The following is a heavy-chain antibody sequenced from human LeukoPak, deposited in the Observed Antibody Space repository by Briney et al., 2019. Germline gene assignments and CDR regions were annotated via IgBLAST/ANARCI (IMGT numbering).Heavy chain of an antibody. Sequence: SETLSLTCTVSGGSISSSSYYWGWIRQPPGKGLEWIGSIYYSGSTYYNPSLKSRVTISVDTSKNQFSLKLSSVTAADTAVYYCARIFAYDSSGWYDYWGQGTLVTVSS. V-gene: IGHV4-39*07. CDR2: IYYSGST. J-gene: IGHJ4*02. CDR3: ARIFAYDSSGWYDY. D-gene: IGHD3-22*01. CDR1: GGSISSSSYY.